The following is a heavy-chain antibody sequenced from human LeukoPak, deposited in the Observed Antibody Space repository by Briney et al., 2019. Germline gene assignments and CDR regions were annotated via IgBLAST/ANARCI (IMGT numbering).Heavy chain of an antibody. CDR1: GYTFTGYY. D-gene: IGHD6-19*01. CDR2: INPNSGGT. J-gene: IGHJ4*02. Sequence: GASVKVSCKASGYTFTGYYMHWVRQAPGQGLEWMGWINPNSGGTNYAQKFQGRVTMTRDTSISTAYMELSRLRSDDTAVYYCARGSMTKAVPPNYWGQGTLSPPPQ. CDR3: ARGSMTKAVPPNY. V-gene: IGHV1-2*02.